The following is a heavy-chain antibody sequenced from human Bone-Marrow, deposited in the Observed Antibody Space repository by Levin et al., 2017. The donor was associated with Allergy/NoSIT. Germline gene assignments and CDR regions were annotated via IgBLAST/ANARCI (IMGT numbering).Heavy chain of an antibody. CDR1: GFTFSNYG. CDR2: IWYDGSNK. CDR3: ARDAFITMGRGYLDY. Sequence: PGESLKISCAASGFTFSNYGMHWVRQAPGKGLEWVAVIWYDGSNKNYAESVKGRFTISRDNSRNTLYLQMNSLRAEDTAMYYCARDAFITMGRGYLDYWGQGALVTVSS. D-gene: IGHD3-10*01. V-gene: IGHV3-33*01. J-gene: IGHJ4*02.